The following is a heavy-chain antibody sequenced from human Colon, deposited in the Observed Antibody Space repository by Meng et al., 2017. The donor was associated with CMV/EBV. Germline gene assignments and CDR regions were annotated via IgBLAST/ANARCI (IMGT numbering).Heavy chain of an antibody. Sequence: GESLKISCVVSGFSASTNYMSWVRQAPGKGLEWVSGIYSGDSRQYADSVKGRFAISRDNSENPLYLHMNSLRANDTAVYYCARRGTGGRSFDYWGQGTLVTVSS. V-gene: IGHV3-53*01. CDR3: ARRGTGGRSFDY. D-gene: IGHD3-16*01. CDR1: GFSASTNY. CDR2: IYSGDSR. J-gene: IGHJ4*02.